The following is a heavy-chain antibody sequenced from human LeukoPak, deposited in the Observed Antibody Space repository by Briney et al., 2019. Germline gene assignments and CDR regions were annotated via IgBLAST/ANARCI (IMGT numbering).Heavy chain of an antibody. CDR3: AREGYGDYSFDY. CDR2: ISSGSTYT. Sequence: GGSLRLSCAVSGFTFSDHYMSWIRQAPGKRLEWVSYISSGSTYTNYADSVEGRFTISRDNAKNSLYLQMNSLRAEDTAVYYCAREGYGDYSFDYWGQGTLVTVSS. V-gene: IGHV3-11*06. J-gene: IGHJ4*02. CDR1: GFTFSDHY. D-gene: IGHD4-17*01.